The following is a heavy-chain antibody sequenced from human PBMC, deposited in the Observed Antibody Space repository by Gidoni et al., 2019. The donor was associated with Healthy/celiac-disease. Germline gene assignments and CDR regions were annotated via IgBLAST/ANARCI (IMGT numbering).Heavy chain of an antibody. Sequence: QLQLQESGPGLVKPSETLSLTCTVSGGSISSSSYYWGWIRQPPGKGLEWIGSIYYSGSTYYNPSLKSRVTISVDTSKNQFSLKLSSVTAADTAVYYCARLGGGYCSGGSCSAFDYWGQGTLVTVSS. D-gene: IGHD2-15*01. J-gene: IGHJ4*02. CDR2: IYYSGST. CDR3: ARLGGGYCSGGSCSAFDY. CDR1: GGSISSSSYY. V-gene: IGHV4-39*01.